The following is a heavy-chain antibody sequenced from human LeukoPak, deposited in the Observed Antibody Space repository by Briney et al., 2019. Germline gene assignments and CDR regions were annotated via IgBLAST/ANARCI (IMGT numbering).Heavy chain of an antibody. CDR2: ISGSGGST. V-gene: IGHV3-23*01. J-gene: IGHJ4*02. D-gene: IGHD2-2*01. CDR1: GFTFSSYW. Sequence: HPGGSLRLSCAASGFTFSSYWMSWVRQAPGKGLEWVSAISGSGGSTYYADSVKGRFTISRDNSKNTLYLQMNSLRAEDTAVYYCAKGGYQLLFGLSYYWGQGTLVTVSS. CDR3: AKGGYQLLFGLSYY.